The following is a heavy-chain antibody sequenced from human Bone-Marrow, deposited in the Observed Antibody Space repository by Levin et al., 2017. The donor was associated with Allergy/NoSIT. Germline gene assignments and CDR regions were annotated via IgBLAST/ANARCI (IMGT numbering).Heavy chain of an antibody. D-gene: IGHD3-10*01. CDR1: GFTFSTCS. Sequence: PGGSLRLSCAASGFTFSTCSMNWVRQAPGKGLEWISYISSSSGSIYYADSVQVRFTISRDNAKNSLYLQLNSLRSEDTAVYYCASNNYYYGSGSYLDYWSQGTVVTGSS. CDR2: ISSSSGSI. CDR3: ASNNYYYGSGSYLDY. V-gene: IGHV3-48*01. J-gene: IGHJ4*02.